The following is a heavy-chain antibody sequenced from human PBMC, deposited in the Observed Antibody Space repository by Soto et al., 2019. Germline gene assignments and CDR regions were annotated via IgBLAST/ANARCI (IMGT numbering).Heavy chain of an antibody. V-gene: IGHV3-33*01. J-gene: IGHJ6*02. D-gene: IGHD2-8*01. Sequence: QVQLVESGGGVVQPGRSLRLSCAASGFTFSSYGMHWVRQAPGKGLEWVAVIWYDGSNKYYADSVKGRFTISRDNSKNTLYLQMNSLRAADTAVYYCARVRPYCTNGVCPHPSPPHDYYYGMDFWGQGTTVTVSS. CDR3: ARVRPYCTNGVCPHPSPPHDYYYGMDF. CDR2: IWYDGSNK. CDR1: GFTFSSYG.